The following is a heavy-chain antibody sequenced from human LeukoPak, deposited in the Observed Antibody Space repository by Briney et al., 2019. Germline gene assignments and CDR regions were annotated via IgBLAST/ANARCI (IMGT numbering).Heavy chain of an antibody. V-gene: IGHV1-2*02. CDR3: ARDSCGGGGCHFWYFDL. CDR1: GYTFTAYH. CDR2: IHPNSGAT. D-gene: IGHD6-19*01. Sequence: ASVKVSCEASGYTFTAYHMHWVRQAPGQGPEWMGSIHPNSGATNYAQKFQGRVTMTRDTSISTASMELSRLKYEDTAVYYCARDSCGGGGCHFWYFDLWGRGTLVTVSS. J-gene: IGHJ2*01.